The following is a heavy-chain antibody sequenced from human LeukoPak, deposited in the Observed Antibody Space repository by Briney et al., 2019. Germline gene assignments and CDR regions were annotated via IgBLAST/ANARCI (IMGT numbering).Heavy chain of an antibody. CDR3: ARDYYDFWSGYYLSLHHWFDP. CDR2: IYHSGRT. CDR1: GYSISSGYY. J-gene: IGHJ5*02. D-gene: IGHD3-3*01. V-gene: IGHV4-38-2*02. Sequence: SETLSLTCTVSGYSISSGYYWGWIRQPPGKGLEWIGSIYHSGRTFYNPSLKSRVTISVDTSKNQFSLKLSSVTAADTAVYYCARDYYDFWSGYYLSLHHWFDPWGQGTLVTVSS.